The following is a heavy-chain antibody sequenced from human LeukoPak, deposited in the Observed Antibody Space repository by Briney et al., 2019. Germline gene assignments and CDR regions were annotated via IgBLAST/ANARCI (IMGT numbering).Heavy chain of an antibody. D-gene: IGHD1-26*01. V-gene: IGHV3-23*01. J-gene: IGHJ3*02. Sequence: GESLRLSCAASGFTFRSYSMSWVRQAPGKGLEWVSAISGSGGSTYYADSVKGRFTISRDNSKNTLYLQMNSLRAEDAAVYYCAKARERGSYYQDAFDIWGQGTMVTVSS. CDR3: AKARERGSYYQDAFDI. CDR1: GFTFRSYS. CDR2: ISGSGGST.